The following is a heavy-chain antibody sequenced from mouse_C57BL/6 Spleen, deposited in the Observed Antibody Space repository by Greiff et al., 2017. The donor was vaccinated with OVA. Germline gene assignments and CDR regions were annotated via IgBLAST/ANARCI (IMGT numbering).Heavy chain of an antibody. J-gene: IGHJ4*01. CDR2: IYPRSGNT. CDR3: ATYDYDMGAMDY. CDR1: GYTFTSYG. D-gene: IGHD2-4*01. Sequence: VQLQQSGAELARPGASVKLSCKASGYTFTSYGISWVKQRTGQGLEWIGEIYPRSGNTYYNEKFKGKATLTADKSSSTAYMELLSLTSEDSAVYFCATYDYDMGAMDYWGQGTSVTVSS. V-gene: IGHV1-81*01.